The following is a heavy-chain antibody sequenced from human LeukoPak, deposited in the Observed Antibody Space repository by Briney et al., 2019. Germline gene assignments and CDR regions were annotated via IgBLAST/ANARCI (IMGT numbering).Heavy chain of an antibody. CDR3: AREFSYQRFLEWLGWFDP. Sequence: GASVKVSCKASGGTFSSYAISWVRQAPGQGLEWMGGIIPIFGTANYAQKFQGRVTITADESTSTAYMELSSLRSEDTAVYCCAREFSYQRFLEWLGWFDPWGQGTLVTVSS. CDR2: IIPIFGTA. V-gene: IGHV1-69*01. CDR1: GGTFSSYA. J-gene: IGHJ5*02. D-gene: IGHD3-3*01.